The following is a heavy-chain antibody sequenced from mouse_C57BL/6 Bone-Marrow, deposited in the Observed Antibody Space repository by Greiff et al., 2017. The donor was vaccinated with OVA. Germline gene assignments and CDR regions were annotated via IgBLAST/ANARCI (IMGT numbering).Heavy chain of an antibody. CDR3: TREDDGYYDYAMDY. D-gene: IGHD2-3*01. Sequence: QVHVKQSGAELVRPGASVTLSCKASGYTFTDYEMHWVKQTPVHGLEWIGAIDPETGGTAYNQKFKGKAILTADKSSSTAYMELRSLTSEDSAVYYCTREDDGYYDYAMDYWGQGTSVTVSS. CDR2: IDPETGGT. J-gene: IGHJ4*01. V-gene: IGHV1-15*01. CDR1: GYTFTDYE.